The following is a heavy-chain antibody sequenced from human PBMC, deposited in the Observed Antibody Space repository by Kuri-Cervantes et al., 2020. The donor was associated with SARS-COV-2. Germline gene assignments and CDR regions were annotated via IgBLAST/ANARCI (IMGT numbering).Heavy chain of an antibody. CDR2: IYYSGST. CDR3: ARLEWVLFGEDH. Sequence: GSLRLSCTVSGGSISSYYWSWIRQPPGKGLEWIGYIYYSGSTNYNPSLKSRVTISVDTSKNQFSLKLSSVTAADTAVYYCARLEWVLFGEDHWGQGTLVTVSS. V-gene: IGHV4-59*12. CDR1: GGSISSYY. J-gene: IGHJ4*02. D-gene: IGHD1-26*01.